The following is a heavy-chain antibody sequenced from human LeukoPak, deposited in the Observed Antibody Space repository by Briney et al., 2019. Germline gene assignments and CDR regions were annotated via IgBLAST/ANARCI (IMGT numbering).Heavy chain of an antibody. CDR3: AELGITMIGGV. CDR2: ISSRSTYI. CDR1: GFTFSSYW. J-gene: IGHJ6*04. Sequence: GGSLRLSCAASGFTFSSYWMSWVRQAPGKGLEWVSSISSRSTYIYYADSVKGRFTISRDNAKNSLYLQMNNLRAEDTAVYYCAELGITMIGGVWGKGTTVTISS. D-gene: IGHD3-10*02. V-gene: IGHV3-21*01.